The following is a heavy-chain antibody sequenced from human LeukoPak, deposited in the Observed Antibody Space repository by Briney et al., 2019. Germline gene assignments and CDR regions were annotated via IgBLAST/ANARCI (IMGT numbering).Heavy chain of an antibody. J-gene: IGHJ3*02. V-gene: IGHV3-23*01. Sequence: GGSLRLSCAASGFTFSSYAMSWVRQAPGKGLEWVSSISDGGGRTYYADSVKGRFTISRDNAKNSLYLQMNSLRAEDTAVYYCARNPLLDPRAFDIWGQGTMVTVSS. CDR2: ISDGGGRT. CDR3: ARNPLLDPRAFDI. CDR1: GFTFSSYA.